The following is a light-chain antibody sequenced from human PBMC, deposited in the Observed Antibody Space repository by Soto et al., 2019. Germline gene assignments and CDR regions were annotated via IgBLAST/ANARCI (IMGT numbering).Light chain of an antibody. CDR1: SSNIGTYY. V-gene: IGLV1-47*02. CDR3: ASWDASLGGWV. J-gene: IGLJ3*02. Sequence: QSVVTQPPSASGTHGQRVTISCSGRSSNIGTYYLNWYQHLPGTAPKLLIYSDTQRHSGVPDRFSGSKSCASASLAISGLRSADEGDYDCASWDASLGGWVFGGVTKLTVL. CDR2: SDT.